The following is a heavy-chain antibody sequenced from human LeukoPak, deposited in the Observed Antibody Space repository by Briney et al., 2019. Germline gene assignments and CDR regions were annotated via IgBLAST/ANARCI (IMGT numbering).Heavy chain of an antibody. CDR2: IYPGDSDT. D-gene: IGHD2-2*01. CDR1: GYRFTTYW. J-gene: IGHJ4*02. V-gene: IGHV5-51*01. CDR3: ARRQGCSSTSCPPDY. Sequence: GEPLKISLRGSGYRFTTYWIGWVRKMPGKGLECMGIIYPGDSDTRNSPSFQAQVTMSADKSINTAYLQWSSLKASDTAMYYCARRQGCSSTSCPPDYWGQGTLVTVSS.